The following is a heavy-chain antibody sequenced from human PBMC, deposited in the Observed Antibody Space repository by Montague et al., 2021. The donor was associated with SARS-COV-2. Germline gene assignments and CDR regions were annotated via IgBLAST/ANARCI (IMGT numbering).Heavy chain of an antibody. Sequence: VKPTQTLTPTCTLSGFSLSTSGMRASWIRQPPGKALEWLARIGXXYYKFYSTSLKTRLTISKDTSNNQVVLTMPNMDPVDTATYYCARSYYDILTNYYDAFDIWGQGTMGTVSS. CDR3: ARSYYDILTNYYDAFDI. CDR1: GFSLSTSGMR. V-gene: IGHV2-70*04. D-gene: IGHD3-9*01. J-gene: IGHJ3*02. CDR2: IGXXYYK.